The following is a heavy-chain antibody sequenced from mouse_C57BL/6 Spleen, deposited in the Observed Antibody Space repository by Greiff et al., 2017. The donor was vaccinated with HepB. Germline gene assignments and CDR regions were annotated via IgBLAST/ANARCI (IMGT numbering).Heavy chain of an antibody. CDR1: GYAFSSSW. Sequence: QVHVKQSGPELVKPGASVKISCKASGYAFSSSWMNWVKQRPGKGLEWIGRIYPGDGDTNYNGKFKGKATLTADKSSSTAYMQLSSLTSEDSAVYFCARMGSSPSYFDYWGQGTTLTVSS. V-gene: IGHV1-82*01. D-gene: IGHD1-1*01. CDR3: ARMGSSPSYFDY. J-gene: IGHJ2*01. CDR2: IYPGDGDT.